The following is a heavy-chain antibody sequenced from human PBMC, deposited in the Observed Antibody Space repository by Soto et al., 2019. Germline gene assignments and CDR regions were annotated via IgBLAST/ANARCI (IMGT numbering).Heavy chain of an antibody. CDR1: GFTVSSNY. CDR2: IYSGGST. V-gene: IGHV3-66*01. CDR3: ARDRTLDYYYYYMDV. J-gene: IGHJ6*03. Sequence: EVQLVESGGGLVQPGGSLRLSCAASGFTVSSNYMSWVRQAPGKGLEWVSVIYSGGSTYYADSVKGRFTISRDNSKNTLYLQMNSLRAEDTAVYYCARDRTLDYYYYYMDVWGKGTTVTVSS.